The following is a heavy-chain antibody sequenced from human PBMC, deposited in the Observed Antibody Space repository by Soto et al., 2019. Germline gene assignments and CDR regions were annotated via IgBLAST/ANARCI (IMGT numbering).Heavy chain of an antibody. D-gene: IGHD6-19*01. CDR2: ISAYNGNT. CDR3: ARTRPGIAVSGLDS. CDR1: GYTFTSYG. V-gene: IGHV1-18*01. Sequence: GASVKVSCKASGYTFTSYGINWVRQAPGQGLEWMGWISAYNGNTNYAQKLQGRVTMTTDTSTSTAYMELRSLRSDDTAVYYCARTRPGIAVSGLDSWGQGTLVTVSS. J-gene: IGHJ4*02.